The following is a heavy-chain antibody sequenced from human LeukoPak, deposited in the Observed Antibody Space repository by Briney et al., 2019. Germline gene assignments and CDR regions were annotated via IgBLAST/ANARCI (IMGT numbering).Heavy chain of an antibody. CDR1: GYTFTSYG. J-gene: IGHJ6*03. V-gene: IGHV1-18*01. D-gene: IGHD6-13*01. CDR3: ARVSRQQLVYYMDV. Sequence: ASVKVSCKASGYTFTSYGISWVRRAPGQGLEWMGWISAYNGNTNYAQKLQGRVTMTTDTSTSTAYMELRSLRSDDTAVYYCARVSRQQLVYYMDVWGKGTTVTVSS. CDR2: ISAYNGNT.